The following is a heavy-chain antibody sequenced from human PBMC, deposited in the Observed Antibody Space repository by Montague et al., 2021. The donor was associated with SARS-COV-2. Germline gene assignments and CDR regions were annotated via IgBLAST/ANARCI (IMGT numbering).Heavy chain of an antibody. J-gene: IGHJ4*02. CDR3: ARDFSTTSGWYEVYYLDY. CDR2: INHSGST. Sequence: SETLSLTCAVYGGSFSGYYWSWIRQPPGKGLEWIGEINHSGSTNYNPSLKSRVTMSVDTSKNQFSLILTSVTAADTAVYYCARDFSTTSGWYEVYYLDYWGLGIQVTVSS. CDR1: GGSFSGYY. V-gene: IGHV4-34*01. D-gene: IGHD6-19*01.